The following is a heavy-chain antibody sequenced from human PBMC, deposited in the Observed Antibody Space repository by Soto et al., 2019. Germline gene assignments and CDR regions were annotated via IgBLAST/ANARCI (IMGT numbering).Heavy chain of an antibody. Sequence: GGSLRLSCAASGFTFSSYAMHWVRQAPGKGLEWVAVISYDGSNKYYADSVTGRFTISRDNSKNTLYLQMNSLRAEDTAVYYCAKDAYYDFWSGSPYYYYGMDVWGQGTTVTVSS. CDR2: ISYDGSNK. CDR1: GFTFSSYA. J-gene: IGHJ6*02. V-gene: IGHV3-30*04. D-gene: IGHD3-3*01. CDR3: AKDAYYDFWSGSPYYYYGMDV.